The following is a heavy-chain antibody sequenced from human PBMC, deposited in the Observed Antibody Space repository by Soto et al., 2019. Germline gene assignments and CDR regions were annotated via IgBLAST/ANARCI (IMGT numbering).Heavy chain of an antibody. CDR3: VRGGGGYGNGTIDY. CDR1: GGSISNYY. D-gene: IGHD5-18*01. CDR2: IFYIGTT. J-gene: IGHJ4*02. V-gene: IGHV4-59*01. Sequence: SETLSLTCTVSGGSISNYYWSWVRQSPGKGLEWIGYIFYIGTTNYNPSLKSRVTISLDTSKNQFSLKLRSVTAADTAAYYCVRGGGGYGNGTIDYWGQGTLVTVSS.